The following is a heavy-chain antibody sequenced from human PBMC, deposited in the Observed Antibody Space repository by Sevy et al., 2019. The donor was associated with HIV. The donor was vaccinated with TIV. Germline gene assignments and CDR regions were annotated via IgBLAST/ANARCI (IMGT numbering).Heavy chain of an antibody. D-gene: IGHD6-13*01. CDR3: ARLSGYSSSWSYFDY. CDR1: GFTFSSYS. CDR2: ISGSGSTI. J-gene: IGHJ4*02. Sequence: GGSLRLSCAASGFTFSSYSMNWVRHAPGKGLEWVSYISGSGSTIYYADSVKGRFTISRDSAKNSLYLQMNSLRAEDTAVYYCARLSGYSSSWSYFDYWGQGTLVTVSS. V-gene: IGHV3-48*01.